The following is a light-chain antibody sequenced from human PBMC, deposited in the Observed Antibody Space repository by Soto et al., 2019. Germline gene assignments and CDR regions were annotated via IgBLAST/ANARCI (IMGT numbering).Light chain of an antibody. CDR2: EVS. J-gene: IGLJ1*01. CDR1: TSDVGAYNY. CDR3: SSKTSSSSPFV. Sequence: QSVLTQPACVSGSPGQSITISCTGSTSDVGAYNYVSWYKHHPGQAPQLMIYEVSNRPSGVSNRFSGSKSGNTASLTISGLQADDEGDYYCSSKTSSSSPFVFGTGTKVT. V-gene: IGLV2-14*01.